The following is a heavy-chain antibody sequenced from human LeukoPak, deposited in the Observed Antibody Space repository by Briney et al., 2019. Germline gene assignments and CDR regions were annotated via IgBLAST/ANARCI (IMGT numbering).Heavy chain of an antibody. CDR3: AKAGAYSGYGDY. V-gene: IGHV3-23*01. D-gene: IGHD5-12*01. Sequence: GGSLRLSCAASGFTFSSYGMSWVRQAPGKGLEWVSAISGSGGSTYYADSVKGRFTISRDNSKNTLYLQMNSLRAGDTAVYYCAKAGAYSGYGDYWGQGTLVTVSS. J-gene: IGHJ4*02. CDR2: ISGSGGST. CDR1: GFTFSSYG.